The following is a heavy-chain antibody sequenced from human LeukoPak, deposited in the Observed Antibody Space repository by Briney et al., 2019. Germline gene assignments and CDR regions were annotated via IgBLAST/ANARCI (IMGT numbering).Heavy chain of an antibody. CDR2: VYSSGST. CDR3: ARRYGSGSSGTFDY. D-gene: IGHD3-10*01. CDR1: GASISTYY. J-gene: IGHJ4*02. Sequence: SETLSLTCTVSGASISTYYWSWIRQPAGKGLEWIGRVYSSGSTSYNPSLKSRVTMSVDTSKNQFSLKLSSVTAADTAVYYCARRYGSGSSGTFDYWGQGTLVTVSS. V-gene: IGHV4-4*07.